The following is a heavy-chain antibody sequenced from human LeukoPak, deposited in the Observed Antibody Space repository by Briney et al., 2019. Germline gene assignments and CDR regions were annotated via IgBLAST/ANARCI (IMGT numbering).Heavy chain of an antibody. V-gene: IGHV4-61*02. CDR1: DDSISSGTYY. CDR2: ISSTGST. J-gene: IGHJ4*02. CDR3: ARLCYYSKLNYFDS. Sequence: PSETLSLTCTVSDDSISSGTYYWTWIRQPAGRGLEWIGRISSTGSTNYNPSLKSRVTISIDPSKNQFSLRLKSVTAADTAMYYCARLCYYSKLNYFDSWGQGTLVTVSS. D-gene: IGHD4-11*01.